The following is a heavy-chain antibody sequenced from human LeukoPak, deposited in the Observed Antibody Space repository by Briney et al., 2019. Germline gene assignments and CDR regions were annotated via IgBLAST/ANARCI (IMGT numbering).Heavy chain of an antibody. CDR3: ARDKQLVQGGGVY. D-gene: IGHD6-6*01. J-gene: IGHJ4*02. CDR2: ISSSSSYI. V-gene: IGHV3-21*01. Sequence: GGSLRLSCAASGFTCSSYEMNWVRQAPGKGLEWVSSISSSSSYIYYADSVKGRFTISRDNAKNSLYLQMNSLRAEDTAVYYCARDKQLVQGGGVYWGQGTLVTVSS. CDR1: GFTCSSYE.